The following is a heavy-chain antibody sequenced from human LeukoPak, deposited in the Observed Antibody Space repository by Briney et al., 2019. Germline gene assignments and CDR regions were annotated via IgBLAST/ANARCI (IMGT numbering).Heavy chain of an antibody. Sequence: GGSLRLSCATSGFTFSAHHMNWVRQAPGKGLEWVSYISSSGSTIYYADSVKGRFTISRDNAKNSLYLQMNSLRAEDTAVYYCARDLGYSSSSGFQHWGQGTLVTVSS. CDR3: ARDLGYSSSSGFQH. V-gene: IGHV3-11*01. D-gene: IGHD6-13*01. J-gene: IGHJ1*01. CDR1: GFTFSAHH. CDR2: ISSSGSTI.